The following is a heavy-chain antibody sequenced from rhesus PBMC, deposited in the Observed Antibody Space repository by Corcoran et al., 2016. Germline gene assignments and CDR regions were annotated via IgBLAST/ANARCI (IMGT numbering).Heavy chain of an antibody. Sequence: EVQLVESGGGLAKPGGSLRLSCTASGFTFSDYYMDWVRQAPGKGSGWVSRISDGGGRTWYADSVKGRFTISRENAKNTLFFQMNSLRGEDTAVYYCAIDPNNSGSYHHDAFDFWGQGLRVTVSS. V-gene: IGHV3-178*01. CDR3: AIDPNNSGSYHHDAFDF. CDR2: ISDGGGRT. J-gene: IGHJ3*01. CDR1: GFTFSDYY. D-gene: IGHD3-16*01.